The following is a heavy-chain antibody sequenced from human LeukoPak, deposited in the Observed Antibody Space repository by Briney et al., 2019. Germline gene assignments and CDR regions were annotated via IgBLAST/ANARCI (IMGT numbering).Heavy chain of an antibody. D-gene: IGHD4-17*01. CDR1: GGTFISYA. V-gene: IGHV1-69*06. J-gene: IGHJ4*02. CDR2: IIPIFGTA. Sequence: SVKVSSKASGGTFISYAISWVRQAPGQGVEWMGGIIPIFGTANYAQKFQGRVTITADKSTSTAYMELSSLRSEDTAVYYCARDPGKDYGDYYFDYWGQGTLVTVSS. CDR3: ARDPGKDYGDYYFDY.